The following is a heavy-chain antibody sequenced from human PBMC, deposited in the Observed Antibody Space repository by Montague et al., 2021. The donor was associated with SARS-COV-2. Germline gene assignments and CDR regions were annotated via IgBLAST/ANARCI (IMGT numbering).Heavy chain of an antibody. CDR3: ARLRDGVVPSPILGVGPYYSYYYMDV. V-gene: IGHV4-34*01. J-gene: IGHJ6*03. CDR1: GTSFSSYY. CDR2: INHGGST. Sequence: SETLSLTCAVHGTSFSSYYWNWIRQPPGKGLEWIGEINHGGSTKYSPSLKSRLTISADTSKNQFSLKLTSVAAADTAVYYCARLRDGVVPSPILGVGPYYSYYYMDVWERGTTVTVSS. D-gene: IGHD3-10*01.